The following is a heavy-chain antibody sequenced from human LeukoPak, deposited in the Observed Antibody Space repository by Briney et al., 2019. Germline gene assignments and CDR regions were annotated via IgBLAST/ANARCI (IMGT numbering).Heavy chain of an antibody. CDR1: GYTFTSYY. CDR2: INPSGGST. J-gene: IGHJ4*02. D-gene: IGHD3-9*01. Sequence: ASVKVSCKASGYTFTSYYMHWVRQAPGQGLEWMGIINPSGGSTSYVQKFQGRVTMIRDTSTSTVYMELSSLRSEDTAVYYCARGDDKILTGYLFDYWGQGTLVTVSS. V-gene: IGHV1-46*01. CDR3: ARGDDKILTGYLFDY.